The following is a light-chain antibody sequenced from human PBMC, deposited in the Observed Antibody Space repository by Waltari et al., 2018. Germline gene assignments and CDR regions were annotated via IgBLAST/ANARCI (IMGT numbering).Light chain of an antibody. J-gene: IGLJ1*01. CDR2: YDT. V-gene: IGLV3-21*01. CDR3: QVWDSGANQYV. CDR1: NLGSES. Sequence: SYVLTQPPSVSVAPGKTARISRGEDNLGSESVHWYQQKPGQAPVLVMYYDTNRPSGIPERFSGSNSGNTATLTISRVEAGDEADYYCQVWDSGANQYVFGTGTKVTVL.